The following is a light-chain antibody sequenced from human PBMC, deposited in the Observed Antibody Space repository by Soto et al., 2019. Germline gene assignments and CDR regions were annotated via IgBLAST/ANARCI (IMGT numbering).Light chain of an antibody. CDR2: AAS. CDR1: QGLSSW. Sequence: DIHMTQSPSSVSASLGDRVTITFRASQGLSSWLAWYQQKPGKAPKLLIYAASSLQSGVPSRFSGSGFGTDFTLTISSLQPEDFATYYCQQVNSFPWTFGQGTKVDI. J-gene: IGKJ1*01. V-gene: IGKV1-12*01. CDR3: QQVNSFPWT.